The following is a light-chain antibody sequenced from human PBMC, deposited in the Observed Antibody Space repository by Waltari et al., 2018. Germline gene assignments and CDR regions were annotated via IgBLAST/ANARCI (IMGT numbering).Light chain of an antibody. CDR3: FQYDTRPLT. CDR2: ATS. V-gene: IGKV1-17*01. CDR1: QDIKNY. J-gene: IGKJ4*01. Sequence: DIQMTQSPSSLSASAGDRNTITCRASQDIKNYLSWYQQRPGEPPKRLIYATSDLENGVPSRFSGGGSGTEFTLTISGLQPEDFATYYCFQYDTRPLTFGGGTRVEIK.